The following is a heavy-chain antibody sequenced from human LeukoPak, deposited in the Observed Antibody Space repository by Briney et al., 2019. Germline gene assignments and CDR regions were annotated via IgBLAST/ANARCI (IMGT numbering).Heavy chain of an antibody. Sequence: GGSLRLSCAASGFTFSSYWMNWARQAPGKGLEWVASINHNGNVNYYVDSVKGRFTISRDNAKNALYLQMSNLRAEETAVYFCARGGGLDVWGQGATVTVSS. CDR2: INHNGNVN. J-gene: IGHJ6*02. CDR3: ARGGGLDV. D-gene: IGHD3-16*01. V-gene: IGHV3-7*03. CDR1: GFTFSSYW.